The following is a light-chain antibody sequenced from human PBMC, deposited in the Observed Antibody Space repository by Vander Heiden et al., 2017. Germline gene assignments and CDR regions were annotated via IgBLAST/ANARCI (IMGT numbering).Light chain of an antibody. CDR1: NIGSKS. Sequence: SYVLPHPPPVPVAPGQTARITCGGNNIGSKSVHWYQQKPGQAPVLVVYDDSDRPSGIPERFSGSNSGNTATLTISRVEAGDEADYYCQVWDSSSDLVVFGGGTKLTVL. V-gene: IGLV3-21*02. CDR3: QVWDSSSDLVV. CDR2: DDS. J-gene: IGLJ2*01.